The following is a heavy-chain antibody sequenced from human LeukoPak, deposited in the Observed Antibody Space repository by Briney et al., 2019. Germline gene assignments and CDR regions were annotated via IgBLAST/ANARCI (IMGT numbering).Heavy chain of an antibody. D-gene: IGHD2-2*01. Sequence: GGSLRLSCAASGFTFSGYYMSWIRQAPGKGLEWVSAISGSGGSTYYADSVKGRFTISRDNSKNTLYLQMNSLRAEDTAVYYCAKGLGYCSSTSCYEGVDYWGQGTLVIVSS. CDR3: AKGLGYCSSTSCYEGVDY. CDR2: ISGSGGST. V-gene: IGHV3-23*01. J-gene: IGHJ4*02. CDR1: GFTFSGYY.